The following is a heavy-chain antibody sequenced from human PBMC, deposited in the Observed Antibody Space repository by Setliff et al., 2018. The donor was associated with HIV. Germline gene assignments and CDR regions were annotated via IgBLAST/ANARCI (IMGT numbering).Heavy chain of an antibody. J-gene: IGHJ6*03. CDR2: ITPIFGEG. CDR3: ATAGEMATIGYSYYYMDV. CDR1: GGTFTRYA. V-gene: IGHV1-69*13. Sequence: GASVKVSCKASGGTFTRYAINWVRQAPGQGLERMGGITPIFGEGKYAQKFQGRVTITADESTSTAYMELSGLRSEDTAVYYCATAGEMATIGYSYYYMDVWGKGTTVTVSS. D-gene: IGHD3-10*01.